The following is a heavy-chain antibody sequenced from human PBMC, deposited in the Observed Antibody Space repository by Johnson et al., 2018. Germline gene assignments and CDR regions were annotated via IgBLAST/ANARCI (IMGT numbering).Heavy chain of an antibody. Sequence: VQLQESGGGLVQRGGSLRLSCAASGFTFSSYAMSWVRQAPGKGLEWVSAISDSGGSTYYADSVKGRFTISRDNSNNTVYLQMSSLRAEDTAVYYCAKFSYRRPLFGWGQGTMVTVST. CDR1: GFTFSSYA. V-gene: IGHV3-23*01. J-gene: IGHJ3*01. CDR3: AKFSYRRPLFG. CDR2: ISDSGGST. D-gene: IGHD3-16*02.